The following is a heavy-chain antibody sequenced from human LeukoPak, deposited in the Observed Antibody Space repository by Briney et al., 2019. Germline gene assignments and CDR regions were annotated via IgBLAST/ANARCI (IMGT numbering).Heavy chain of an antibody. CDR1: GDSISRFF. D-gene: IGHD2-2*01. CDR3: ARRRPPFMPDSTDYPHAFDM. V-gene: IGHV4-4*09. CDR2: INNNGGS. Sequence: SETLSLTCSVSGDSISRFFWTWIRQSPGKGLEWIGYINNNGGSNYLPSYTPSLKSRVTISVGTSKHQFSLKLSYVTAADTAVYFCARRRPPFMPDSTDYPHAFDMWGQGTRVTVSS. J-gene: IGHJ3*02.